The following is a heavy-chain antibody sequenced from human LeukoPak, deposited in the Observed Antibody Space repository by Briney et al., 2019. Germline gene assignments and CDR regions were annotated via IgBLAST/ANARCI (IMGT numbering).Heavy chain of an antibody. V-gene: IGHV4-59*08. J-gene: IGHJ4*02. CDR1: GGSISGYY. Sequence: SETLSLTCTVSGGSISGYYWSWIRQPPGKGLEWIGYIYYSGSTNYNPSLRSRLTISVDTSKNQFSLKLSSVTAADTAVYYCASNGGYDRYFFDYWGPGSLVTVSS. CDR3: ASNGGYDRYFFDY. CDR2: IYYSGST. D-gene: IGHD5-12*01.